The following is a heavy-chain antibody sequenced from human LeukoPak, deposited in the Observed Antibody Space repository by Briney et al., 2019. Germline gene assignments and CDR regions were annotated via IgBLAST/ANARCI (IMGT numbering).Heavy chain of an antibody. D-gene: IGHD3-10*01. Sequence: SETLSLTCTVSGGSISSYYWSWIRQPPGKGLEWIGYFHYSGSTNYNPSLKSRVTISVDTSKNQFSLKLSSVTAADTAVYYCARRTQTYYYGSGRDYGMDVWGQGTTVTVSS. J-gene: IGHJ6*02. CDR1: GGSISSYY. CDR3: ARRTQTYYYGSGRDYGMDV. V-gene: IGHV4-59*08. CDR2: FHYSGST.